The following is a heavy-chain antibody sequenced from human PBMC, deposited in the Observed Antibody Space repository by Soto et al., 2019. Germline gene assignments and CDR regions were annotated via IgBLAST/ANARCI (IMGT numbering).Heavy chain of an antibody. V-gene: IGHV3-23*01. CDR2: LSGSGDTT. CDR1: GYTFRSDG. J-gene: IGHJ6*02. Sequence: ELQLLESGGGLAQPGGSLRLSCAACGYTFRSDGMNWVRQAPGKGLEWVSALSGSGDTTYYADSVRGRFSISRDNSKNTLYLQMSSLRGEDTAVYYCAKGTQFFYYYAMDVWGQGTTVTFSS. CDR3: AKGTQFFYYYAMDV.